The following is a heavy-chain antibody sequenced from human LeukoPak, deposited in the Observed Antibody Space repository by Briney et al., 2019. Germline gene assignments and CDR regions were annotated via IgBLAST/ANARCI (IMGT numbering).Heavy chain of an antibody. V-gene: IGHV1-8*01. CDR2: MSPNSGDT. J-gene: IGHJ4*02. CDR3: ARGPPNWGYDY. CDR1: GYTFTSYD. Sequence: ASVKVSCKASGYTFTSYDFNWVRQATGQRPEWMGWMSPNSGDTGYAQKFQDRVTMTRNTSISTAYMEPSSLRSDDTAVYYCARGPPNWGYDYWGPGTLVTVSS. D-gene: IGHD7-27*01.